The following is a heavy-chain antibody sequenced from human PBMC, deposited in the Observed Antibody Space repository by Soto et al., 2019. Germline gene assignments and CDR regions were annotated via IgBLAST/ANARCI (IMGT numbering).Heavy chain of an antibody. V-gene: IGHV3-21*01. J-gene: IGHJ4*02. CDR2: ISSGSSNI. D-gene: IGHD2-15*01. Sequence: EVQLVESGGGLVKPGGSLTLSCAGSGFAFRSYNMNWVRQPPGKGLEWVASISSGSSNIYYADSVKGRFTISRDNAKDSLDLQRDSLRAEDSAVYYCASATVVAGTFDFWGQGTLLTVSS. CDR1: GFAFRSYN. CDR3: ASATVVAGTFDF.